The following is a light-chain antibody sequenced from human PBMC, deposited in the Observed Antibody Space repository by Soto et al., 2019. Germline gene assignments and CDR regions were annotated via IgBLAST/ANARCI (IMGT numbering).Light chain of an antibody. V-gene: IGKV3-15*01. Sequence: EIVMTQSPATLSVSPGERATLSCRASQSVSSNLAWYQQRPGQAPRLLIYGASTRATGIPARFSGSGSGTEFTLTISSLQSEHFAVYYCQQCNNWPRTFGQGTNVEIK. J-gene: IGKJ1*01. CDR3: QQCNNWPRT. CDR1: QSVSSN. CDR2: GAS.